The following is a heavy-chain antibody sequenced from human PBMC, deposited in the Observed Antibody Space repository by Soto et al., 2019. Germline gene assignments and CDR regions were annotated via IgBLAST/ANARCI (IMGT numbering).Heavy chain of an antibody. Sequence: GASVKVSCKASGGTFSSYAISWVRQAPGQGLEWMGGIIPIFGTANYAQKFQGRVTITADESTSTAYMELSSLRSEDTAVYYCARGVIGAQESYYYYGMDVWGQGTTVTVS. CDR1: GGTFSSYA. J-gene: IGHJ6*02. V-gene: IGHV1-69*13. CDR2: IIPIFGTA. D-gene: IGHD1-26*01. CDR3: ARGVIGAQESYYYYGMDV.